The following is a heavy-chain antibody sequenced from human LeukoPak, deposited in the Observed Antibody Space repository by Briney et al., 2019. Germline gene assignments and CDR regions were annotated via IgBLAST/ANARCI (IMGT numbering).Heavy chain of an antibody. J-gene: IGHJ4*02. CDR1: GGSISSSNW. V-gene: IGHV4-4*02. Sequence: PSGTLSLTCAVSGGSISSSNWWSWVRQPPGKGLEWIGEIYHSGNTNYNPSLKSRVTILEDKSKNQFSLKLSSVTAADTAVYYCARGRYGDSGTVIDCWGQGTLVTVSS. CDR3: ARGRYGDSGTVIDC. CDR2: IYHSGNT. D-gene: IGHD4-17*01.